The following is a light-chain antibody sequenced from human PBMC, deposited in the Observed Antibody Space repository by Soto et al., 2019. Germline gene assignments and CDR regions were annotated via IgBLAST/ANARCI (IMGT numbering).Light chain of an antibody. CDR3: QQYNNWPPMYT. Sequence: EIVMTQSPATLSVSPGERATLSCRASQSVSSNLAWNQQKPGQAPRLLIYGASTRATGIPARFSGSGSGTEFTLTISSLQSVDFAVYYCQQYNNWPPMYTFGQGTKLEI. CDR2: GAS. CDR1: QSVSSN. J-gene: IGKJ2*01. V-gene: IGKV3-15*01.